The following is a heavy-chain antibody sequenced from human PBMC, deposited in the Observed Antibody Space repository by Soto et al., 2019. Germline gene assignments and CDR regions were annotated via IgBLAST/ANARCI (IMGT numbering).Heavy chain of an antibody. D-gene: IGHD3-3*01. CDR3: TRVFGFWSGFSDS. CDR2: MYPNGST. J-gene: IGHJ4*02. CDR1: GYYIRTGNY. Sequence: SETLSLTCDVSGYYIRTGNYWVWIRPSPGKGLEWIGSMYPNGSTYYKPSLKSRVTISVDTSKNQFSLKLTSVTAADTAVYYCTRVFGFWSGFSDSWGQGILVTVSS. V-gene: IGHV4-38-2*01.